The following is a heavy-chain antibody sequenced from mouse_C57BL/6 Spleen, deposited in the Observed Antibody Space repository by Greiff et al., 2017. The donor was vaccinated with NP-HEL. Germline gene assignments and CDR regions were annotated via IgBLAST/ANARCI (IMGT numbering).Heavy chain of an antibody. V-gene: IGHV1-15*01. CDR1: GYTFTDYE. CDR2: IDPETGGT. J-gene: IGHJ3*01. D-gene: IGHD2-3*01. Sequence: VQLQQSGAELVRPGASVTLSCKASGYTFTDYEMHWVKQTPVHGLEWIGAIDPETGGTAYNQKFKGKAILTADKSSSTAYMELRSLTSEDSAVYYCTRGEDGYCFAYWGQGTLVTVSA. CDR3: TRGEDGYCFAY.